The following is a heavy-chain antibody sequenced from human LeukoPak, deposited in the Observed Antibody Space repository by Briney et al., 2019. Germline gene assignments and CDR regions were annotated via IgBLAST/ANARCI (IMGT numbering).Heavy chain of an antibody. V-gene: IGHV3-7*01. J-gene: IGHJ3*02. Sequence: PGGSLRLSCAASGFTFSSNWMSWVRQAPGKGLEWVANIKQDGSEKYYVDSVKGRFTISRDNAKNSLYLQMNSLRAEDTAVYYCASSHPYCSGGSCYVDAFDIWGQGTMVTVSS. CDR2: IKQDGSEK. CDR3: ASSHPYCSGGSCYVDAFDI. D-gene: IGHD2-15*01. CDR1: GFTFSSNW.